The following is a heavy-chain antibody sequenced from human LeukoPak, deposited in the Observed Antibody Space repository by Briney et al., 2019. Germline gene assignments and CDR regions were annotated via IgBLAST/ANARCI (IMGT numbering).Heavy chain of an antibody. Sequence: GGSLRLSCEVSGFTFSSYVMSWVRQAPGKGPEWVAYIGGSDGITSYADSVKGRFTISRDNSKNTVYLEMNSLRAEDTAVYYCARGDSSARYYFDYWGQGTLVTVSS. J-gene: IGHJ4*02. CDR1: GFTFSSYV. CDR3: ARGDSSARYYFDY. D-gene: IGHD3-22*01. V-gene: IGHV3-23*01. CDR2: IGGSDGIT.